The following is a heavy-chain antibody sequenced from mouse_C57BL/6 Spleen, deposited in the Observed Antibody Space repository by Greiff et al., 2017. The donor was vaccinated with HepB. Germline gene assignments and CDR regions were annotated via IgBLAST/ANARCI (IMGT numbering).Heavy chain of an antibody. D-gene: IGHD2-1*01. Sequence: EVQLQQSGPGLVKPSQSLSLTCSVTGYSITSGYYWNWIRQFPGNKLEWMGYISYDGSNNYNPSLKNRISITRDTSKNQFFLKLNSVTTEDTATYYCARVQEIGLYYGNPYAMDYWGQGTSVTVSS. V-gene: IGHV3-6*01. CDR3: ARVQEIGLYYGNPYAMDY. CDR1: GYSITSGYY. CDR2: ISYDGSN. J-gene: IGHJ4*01.